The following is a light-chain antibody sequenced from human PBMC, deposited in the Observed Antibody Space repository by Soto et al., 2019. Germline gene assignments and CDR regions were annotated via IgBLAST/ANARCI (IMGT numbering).Light chain of an antibody. V-gene: IGLV2-14*01. CDR2: EVS. J-gene: IGLJ1*01. CDR3: SSYTSSSTLWV. Sequence: QSVLTQPASVSGSPGQSITISCTGTSSDVGGYNYVSWYQQHPGKAPKLMIYEVSNRPSGVSNRFSGSKSGNTASLTISGLQAEEEADYYCSSYTSSSTLWVFGHGTKVTVL. CDR1: SSDVGGYNY.